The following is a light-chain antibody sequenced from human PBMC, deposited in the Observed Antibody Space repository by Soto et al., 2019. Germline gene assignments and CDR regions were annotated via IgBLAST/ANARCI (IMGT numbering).Light chain of an antibody. CDR2: AAS. V-gene: IGKV1D-12*01. CDR1: QGISSW. Sequence: DIQMTQSPSSVSASVGDRVTITCRASQGISSWLAWHQQKPGKVPKLLIYAASSLQSGVPSRFRGSGSGTDFTLTISSLQPEDFETYYCQQVNSFPLTLGGGTNVDIK. J-gene: IGKJ4*01. CDR3: QQVNSFPLT.